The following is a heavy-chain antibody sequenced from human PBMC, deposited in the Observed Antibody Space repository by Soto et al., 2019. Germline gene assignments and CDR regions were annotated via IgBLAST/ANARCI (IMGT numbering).Heavy chain of an antibody. D-gene: IGHD1-26*01. Sequence: ASVKASCKASRYSFTYYCSSSLRQAHEQRLEKIRWINTYNGNTNHAQKLQGRVTMTTDTSTSTAYMELRSLRSDDTAVYYCARGHHFSGSYFDWFGPWGEGTLVTVSS. CDR2: INTYNGNT. CDR1: RYSFTYYC. CDR3: ARGHHFSGSYFDWFGP. J-gene: IGHJ5*02. V-gene: IGHV1-18*01.